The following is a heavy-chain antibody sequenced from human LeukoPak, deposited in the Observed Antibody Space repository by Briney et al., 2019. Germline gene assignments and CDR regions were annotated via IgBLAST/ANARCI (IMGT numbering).Heavy chain of an antibody. V-gene: IGHV1-69*04. CDR3: ATNWNDLLGAFDI. CDR1: GGTFSSYA. J-gene: IGHJ3*02. CDR2: IIPILGIA. D-gene: IGHD1-20*01. Sequence: SVKVSCKASGGTFSSYAISWVRQAPGQGLEWMGRIIPILGIANYAQKFQGRVTMTEDTSTDTAYMELSSLRSEDTAVYYCATNWNDLLGAFDIWGQGTMVTVSS.